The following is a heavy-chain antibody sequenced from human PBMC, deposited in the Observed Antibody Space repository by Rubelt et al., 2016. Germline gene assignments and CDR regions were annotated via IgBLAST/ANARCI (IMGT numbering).Heavy chain of an antibody. CDR3: ARSKDTAMVTDADWYFDL. Sequence: QVQLVQSGAEVKKPGASVKVSCKASGYTFTSYAMHWVRQAPGQRLEWMGWINAGNGNTKYSQKFQGRVTITREKSASTAYMELSSLRSEDTAVYYCARSKDTAMVTDADWYFDLWGRGTLVTVSS. J-gene: IGHJ2*01. CDR1: GYTFTSYA. CDR2: INAGNGNT. V-gene: IGHV1-3*01. D-gene: IGHD5-18*01.